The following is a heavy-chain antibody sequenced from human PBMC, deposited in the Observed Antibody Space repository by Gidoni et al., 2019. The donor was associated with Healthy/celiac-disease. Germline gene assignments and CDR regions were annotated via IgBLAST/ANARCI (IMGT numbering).Heavy chain of an antibody. V-gene: IGHV3-21*01. D-gene: IGHD6-13*01. Sequence: EVQLVESGGGLVKPGGSLRLSCAASGFTFSSYSMHWVRQAPGKGLEWVSSISSSSSYIYYADSVKGRFTISRDNAKNSLYLQRNSLRAEDTAVYYCARALDSSSWYGVDYWGQGTLVTVSS. CDR2: ISSSSSYI. J-gene: IGHJ4*02. CDR3: ARALDSSSWYGVDY. CDR1: GFTFSSYS.